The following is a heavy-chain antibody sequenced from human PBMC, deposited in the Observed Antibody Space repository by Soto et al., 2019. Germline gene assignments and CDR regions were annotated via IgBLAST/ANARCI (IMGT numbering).Heavy chain of an antibody. Sequence: EVQLVESGGGFVKPGRSLRLSCTASGFTFGDYAMSWFRQAPGKGLERVGFIRSKAYGGTTEYAASVKGRFTISRDDSKSIAYLQMNSLKTEDTAVHYCTRDDFDWFYYYGMDVWGQGTTVTVSS. CDR3: TRDDFDWFYYYGMDV. CDR2: IRSKAYGGTT. D-gene: IGHD3-9*01. V-gene: IGHV3-49*05. J-gene: IGHJ6*02. CDR1: GFTFGDYA.